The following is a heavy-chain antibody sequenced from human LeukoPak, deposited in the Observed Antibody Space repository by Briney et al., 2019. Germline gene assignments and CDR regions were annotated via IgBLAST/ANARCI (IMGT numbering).Heavy chain of an antibody. CDR2: INHSGST. V-gene: IGHV4-34*01. CDR3: ARGTNILTGYYYYMDV. D-gene: IGHD3-9*01. Sequence: SETLSLTCAVYGGSFSGYYWSWIRQPPGKGLEWIGEINHSGSTNYNPSLKSRVTISVDTSKNQFSRKLSSVTAADTAVYYCARGTNILTGYYYYMDVWGKGTTVTVSS. CDR1: GGSFSGYY. J-gene: IGHJ6*03.